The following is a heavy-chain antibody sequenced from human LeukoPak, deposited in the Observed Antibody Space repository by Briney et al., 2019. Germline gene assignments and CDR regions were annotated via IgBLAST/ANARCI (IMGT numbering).Heavy chain of an antibody. CDR3: VKDMGRLSSDPNDAFDI. Sequence: GGSLRLSCAASGFTVSSNYMSWVRQAPGKGLECVSVIYSGGNTYYADSVKGRFTISRDTSKNTLSLQMNSLRAEDTGIYYCVKDMGRLSSDPNDAFDIWGQGTMVTVSS. V-gene: IGHV3-53*01. J-gene: IGHJ3*02. CDR2: IYSGGNT. D-gene: IGHD2/OR15-2a*01. CDR1: GFTVSSNY.